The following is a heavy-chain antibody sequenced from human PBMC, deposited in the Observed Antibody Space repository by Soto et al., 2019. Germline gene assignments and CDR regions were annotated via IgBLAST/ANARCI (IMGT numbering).Heavy chain of an antibody. CDR2: IYYSGST. CDR3: ARQDYDSSCYNDY. Sequence: QLQLQESGPGLVKPSETLSLTCTVSGGSISSSSYYWGWIRQPPGTGLEWIGSIYYSGSTYYNPSLKSRVTISVDTSKNQFSLKLSAVTAADTAVYYCARQDYDSSCYNDYWGQGTLVTVSS. D-gene: IGHD3-22*01. V-gene: IGHV4-39*01. CDR1: GGSISSSSYY. J-gene: IGHJ4*02.